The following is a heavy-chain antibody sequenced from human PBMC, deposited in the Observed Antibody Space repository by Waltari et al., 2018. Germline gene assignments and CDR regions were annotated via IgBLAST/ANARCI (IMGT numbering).Heavy chain of an antibody. CDR3: AREGNSSSWYLGAFDI. D-gene: IGHD6-13*01. V-gene: IGHV4-34*01. CDR1: GGSFSGYY. J-gene: IGHJ3*02. Sequence: QVQLQQWGAGLLKPSETLSLTCAVYGGSFSGYYWSWIRQPPGKGLEWIGEINHSGITNYNPALKSRVTISVDTSKTQFSLKLSSVTAADTAVYYCAREGNSSSWYLGAFDIWGQGTMVTVSS. CDR2: INHSGIT.